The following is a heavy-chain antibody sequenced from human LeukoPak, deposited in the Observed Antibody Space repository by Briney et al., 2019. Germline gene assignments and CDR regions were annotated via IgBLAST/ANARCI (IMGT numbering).Heavy chain of an antibody. D-gene: IGHD4-23*01. CDR2: INPSNGAT. V-gene: IGHV1-46*01. Sequence: GASVKVSCEASGYTFTSYGVSWVRQAPGQGLEWVGVINPSNGATSYARRFQGRLTMTRDTSTGTVHMELSSLTSEDTAVYYCARDRAWELLTFDFWGQGTLVTVSS. CDR1: GYTFTSYG. J-gene: IGHJ4*02. CDR3: ARDRAWELLTFDF.